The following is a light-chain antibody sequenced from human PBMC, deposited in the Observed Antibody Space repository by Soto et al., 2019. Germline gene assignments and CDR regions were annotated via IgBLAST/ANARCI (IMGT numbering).Light chain of an antibody. J-gene: IGKJ2*01. V-gene: IGKV1-39*01. CDR2: AAS. CDR3: QQSFSKFLYT. Sequence: DIQMTQSPMSLSASVGDRVTITCRASQSINSYLNWYQQKPGKAPKLMIYAASSVQSGVPSRFSGSGSGTDITITISRLQPEDFATYYCQQSFSKFLYTFGQGTKLEIK. CDR1: QSINSY.